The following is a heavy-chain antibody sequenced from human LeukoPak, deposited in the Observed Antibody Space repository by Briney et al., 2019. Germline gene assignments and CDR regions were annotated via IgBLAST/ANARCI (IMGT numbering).Heavy chain of an antibody. D-gene: IGHD5-24*01. Sequence: ASETLSLTCSVSGSSIGTYSWIWIRQPPGKGLEWIGYIYPAGSTHYNPSLKSRVIMSLDTSTNQFSLRLSSVTAADTAVFYCARHRAEMATITDDAFDMWGQGTMVTVSS. V-gene: IGHV4-4*09. CDR2: IYPAGST. J-gene: IGHJ3*02. CDR1: GSSIGTYS. CDR3: ARHRAEMATITDDAFDM.